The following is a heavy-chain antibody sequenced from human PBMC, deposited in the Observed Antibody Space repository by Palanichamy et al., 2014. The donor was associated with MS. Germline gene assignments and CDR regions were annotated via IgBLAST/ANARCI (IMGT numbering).Heavy chain of an antibody. CDR1: GFTFSTLG. Sequence: QVQLVQSGGGVVQPGRSLRLSCAASGFTFSTLGMQWVRQAPGKGLEWVAGISNDGSIKDYADSVKGRFTISRDNSKNTLYLQMNSLRPDDTATYYCAKGCDSGTYCFFFDYWGQGTLVTVSS. D-gene: IGHD3-22*01. V-gene: IGHV3-30*18. CDR2: ISNDGSIK. J-gene: IGHJ4*02. CDR3: AKGCDSGTYCFFFDY.